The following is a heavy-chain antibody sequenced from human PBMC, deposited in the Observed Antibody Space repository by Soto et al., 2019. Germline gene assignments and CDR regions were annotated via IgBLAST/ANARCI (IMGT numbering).Heavy chain of an antibody. Sequence: SETLSLTCAVYGGSFSGYYWSWIRQPPGKGLEWIGEINHSGSTNYNPSLKSRVTISVDTSKNQFSLKLSSVTAADTAVYYCARWTYYYDSSGYHYWGQGTLVTVSS. CDR1: GGSFSGYY. D-gene: IGHD3-22*01. CDR2: INHSGST. J-gene: IGHJ4*02. CDR3: ARWTYYYDSSGYHY. V-gene: IGHV4-34*01.